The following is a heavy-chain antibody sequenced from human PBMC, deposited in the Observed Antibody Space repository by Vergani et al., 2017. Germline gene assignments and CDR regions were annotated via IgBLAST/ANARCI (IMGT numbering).Heavy chain of an antibody. J-gene: IGHJ2*01. CDR3: AKSFVGKCRGDGWWAGWYLDR. D-gene: IGHD2-15*01. CDR2: IRYDGSNK. Sequence: QVQLVESGGGVVQPGGSLRLSCAASGFTFSSYGMHWVRQAPGKGLEWVAFIRYDGSNKYYADSVKGRFTISRDNSKNTRYLQMNSLRAEDTAVYYCAKSFVGKCRGDGWWAGWYLDRWEGGTLVTV. CDR1: GFTFSSYG. V-gene: IGHV3-30*02.